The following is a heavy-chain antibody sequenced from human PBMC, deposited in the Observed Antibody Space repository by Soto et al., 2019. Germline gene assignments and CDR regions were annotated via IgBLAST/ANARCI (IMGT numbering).Heavy chain of an antibody. CDR1: GYTFTSYG. Sequence: ASVKVSCKASGYTFTSYGISWVRQAPGQGLEWMGWISAYNGNTNYAQKLQGRVTMTTDTSTSTAYMELRSLRSDDTAVYYCARDPARYCSGGSCYPRRHGMDVWGQGTTVTVSS. J-gene: IGHJ6*02. CDR3: ARDPARYCSGGSCYPRRHGMDV. V-gene: IGHV1-18*01. D-gene: IGHD2-15*01. CDR2: ISAYNGNT.